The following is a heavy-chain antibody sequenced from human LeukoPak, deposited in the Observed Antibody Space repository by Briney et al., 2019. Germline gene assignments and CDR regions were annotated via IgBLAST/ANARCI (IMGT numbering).Heavy chain of an antibody. V-gene: IGHV1-69*02. D-gene: IGHD5-18*01. CDR1: GGTFSSYT. J-gene: IGHJ4*02. CDR3: ATPGEDTAMVVWSAFDY. Sequence: SVNVSCKASGGTFSSYTISWVRQAPGQGLEWMGRIIPILGIANYAQKFQGRVTITTDKSTSTAYLELSSLRSEDTAVYYCATPGEDTAMVVWSAFDYWGQGTLVTVSS. CDR2: IIPILGIA.